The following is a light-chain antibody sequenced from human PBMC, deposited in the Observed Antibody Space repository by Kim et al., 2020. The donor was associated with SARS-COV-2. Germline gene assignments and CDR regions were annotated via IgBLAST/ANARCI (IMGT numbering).Light chain of an antibody. CDR3: QQTFSTQYS. Sequence: DIEMTQSPSALSASVGDRVTITCRATQSVSINLNWYQQRPGKAPRLLIYGASTLQSGVPSRFSGSGSGTGFTLTISSLQPEDFAIYYCQQTFSTQYSFGQETKLEIK. V-gene: IGKV1-39*01. CDR1: QSVSIN. CDR2: GAS. J-gene: IGKJ2*03.